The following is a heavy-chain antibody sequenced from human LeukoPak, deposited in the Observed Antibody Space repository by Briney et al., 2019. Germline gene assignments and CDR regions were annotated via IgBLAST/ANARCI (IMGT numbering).Heavy chain of an antibody. CDR1: GFTFSSYG. J-gene: IGHJ4*02. CDR3: ARDSVDY. V-gene: IGHV3-7*01. Sequence: GGSLRLSCAASGFTFSSYGMSWVRQAPGKGLEWVANIKQDGSEKYYVDSVKGRFTISRDNAKNSLYLQMNSLRAEDTAVYYCARDSVDYWGQGTLATVSS. CDR2: IKQDGSEK.